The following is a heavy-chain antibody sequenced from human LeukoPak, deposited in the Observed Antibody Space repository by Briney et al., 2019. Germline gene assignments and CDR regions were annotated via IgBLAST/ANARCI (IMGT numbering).Heavy chain of an antibody. J-gene: IGHJ4*02. Sequence: PGRSLRLSCAASGFTFSSYGMHWVRQAPGKGLEWVAVISYDGSNKYYADSVKGRFTISRDNSKNTLYLQMNSLRAEDTAVYYCAKDLSPIAVAGSGGFDYWGQGALVTVSS. V-gene: IGHV3-30*18. D-gene: IGHD6-19*01. CDR1: GFTFSSYG. CDR2: ISYDGSNK. CDR3: AKDLSPIAVAGSGGFDY.